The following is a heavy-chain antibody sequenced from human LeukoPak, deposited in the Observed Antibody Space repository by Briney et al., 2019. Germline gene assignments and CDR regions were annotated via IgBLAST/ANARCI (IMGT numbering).Heavy chain of an antibody. Sequence: TGGSLRLSCAASGFTFSSYEMNWVRQAPGKGLEWVSYISSSGSTIYYADSVKGRFTISRDNAKNSLYLQMNSLRAEDTALYYCARYGRKYYYYMDVWGKGTTVTVSS. CDR3: ARYGRKYYYYMDV. CDR1: GFTFSSYE. V-gene: IGHV3-48*03. D-gene: IGHD4-17*01. J-gene: IGHJ6*03. CDR2: ISSSGSTI.